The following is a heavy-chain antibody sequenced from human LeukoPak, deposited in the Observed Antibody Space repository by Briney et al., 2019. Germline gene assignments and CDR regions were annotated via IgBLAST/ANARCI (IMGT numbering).Heavy chain of an antibody. CDR3: ARYSSSSDGMDV. V-gene: IGHV4-34*01. D-gene: IGHD6-6*01. Sequence: SETLSLTCAVYGGSFSGYYWSWIRQPPGKGLEWIGEINHSGSTNYNPSLKSRVTISVDTSKNQFSLKLSSVTAADTAVYYCARYSSSSDGMDVWGQGTTVTVSS. CDR2: INHSGST. CDR1: GGSFSGYY. J-gene: IGHJ6*02.